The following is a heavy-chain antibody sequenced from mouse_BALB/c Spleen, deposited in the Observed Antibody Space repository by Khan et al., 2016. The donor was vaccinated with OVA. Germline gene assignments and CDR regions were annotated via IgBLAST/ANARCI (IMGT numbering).Heavy chain of an antibody. V-gene: IGHV1-5*01. CDR3: TRAGYGAFAY. D-gene: IGHD1-1*01. Sequence: VQLKESGTVLARPGASVKMSCKASGYSFTSYWMHWVKQRPGQGLEWIGGIYPGNSDTSYNQKFKDKAKMTAVTSANTAYMELSSLTNEDSAVYFCTRAGYGAFAYCGQGTLVTVSA. J-gene: IGHJ3*01. CDR1: GYSFTSYW. CDR2: IYPGNSDT.